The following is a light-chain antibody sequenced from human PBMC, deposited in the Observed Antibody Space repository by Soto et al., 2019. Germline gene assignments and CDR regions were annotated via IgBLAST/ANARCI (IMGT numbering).Light chain of an antibody. CDR3: QQYNGFWT. J-gene: IGKJ1*01. V-gene: IGKV1-5*03. CDR1: QSISDL. Sequence: DIQMTQSPSTLSASVGDRVTITCRASQSISDLLAWYQQKPGKAPKLLIYEASNFKSGVPSRFSGSGSGTEYTLTISSLQPDYFASYYCQQYNGFWTFGQGHKVEIK. CDR2: EAS.